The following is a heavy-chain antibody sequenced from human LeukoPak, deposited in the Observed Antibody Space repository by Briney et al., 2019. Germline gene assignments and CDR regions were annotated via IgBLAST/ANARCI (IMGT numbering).Heavy chain of an antibody. CDR2: ISESGGRT. Sequence: GVSLRLSCAASGFTFSTYAMNWVRRSPGKGLEWVSGISESGGRTYYADSVKGRFTISRDNSKNTLYLQMNSLRVDDTAVYYCAKVLSLTQYYWYGMHVWGQETTVVVFS. J-gene: IGHJ6*02. V-gene: IGHV3-23*01. CDR3: AKVLSLTQYYWYGMHV. CDR1: GFTFSTYA. D-gene: IGHD3-10*01.